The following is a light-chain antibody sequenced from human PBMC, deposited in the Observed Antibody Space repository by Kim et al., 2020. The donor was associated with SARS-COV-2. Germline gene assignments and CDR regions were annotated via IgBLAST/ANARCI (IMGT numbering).Light chain of an antibody. CDR1: QSISSY. Sequence: ASVADRVTITCRASQSISSYLNCYQQKPGKAPKLLIYAASSLQSGVPSRFSGSGSGTDFTLPISSLQPEDFATYYCQQSYSTPYTFGQGTKLEI. CDR3: QQSYSTPYT. CDR2: AAS. J-gene: IGKJ2*01. V-gene: IGKV1-39*01.